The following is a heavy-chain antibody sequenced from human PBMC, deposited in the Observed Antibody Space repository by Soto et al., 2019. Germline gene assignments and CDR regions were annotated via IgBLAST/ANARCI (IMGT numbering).Heavy chain of an antibody. CDR2: IYYSGST. V-gene: IGHV4-59*01. D-gene: IGHD3-10*01. CDR1: GGSISSYY. J-gene: IGHJ4*02. Sequence: SDTLSLTCTVSGGSISSYYWSWIRQPPGKGLEWIGYIYYSGSTNYNPSLKSRVTISVDTSKNQFSLKLSSVTAADTAVYYCARESELTGFFDYWGQGTLVTVSS. CDR3: ARESELTGFFDY.